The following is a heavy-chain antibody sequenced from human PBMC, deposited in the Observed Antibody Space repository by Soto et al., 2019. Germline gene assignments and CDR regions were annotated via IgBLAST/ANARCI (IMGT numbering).Heavy chain of an antibody. D-gene: IGHD3-10*01. CDR3: AKDLFGSGSHPYYYGMDV. CDR1: GFTFDDYA. J-gene: IGHJ6*02. CDR2: ISWNGGSI. V-gene: IGHV3-9*01. Sequence: PGGSLRLSCAASGFTFDDYAMHWVRQAPGKGLEWVSGISWNGGSIDYADSVKGRFTISRDNAQNSLYLQMNSLRAEDTALYYCAKDLFGSGSHPYYYGMDVWGQGTTVTVSS.